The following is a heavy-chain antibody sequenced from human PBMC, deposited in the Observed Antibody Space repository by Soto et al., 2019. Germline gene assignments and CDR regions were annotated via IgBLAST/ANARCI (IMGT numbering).Heavy chain of an antibody. D-gene: IGHD2-21*01. CDR2: IIPMLGVR. J-gene: IGHJ3*02. CDR1: GGTFSTYS. CDR3: TIGSWSGEDFDI. V-gene: IGHV1-69*02. Sequence: QVQLVQSGAEVKKPGSSVKVSCKDSGGTFSTYSMFWVRHAPGQGLEWMGRIIPMLGVRNYAQRFQDRVKITADKSTATVHMELSSVRSEDTALYYCTIGSWSGEDFDIWGQGTMVTVSS.